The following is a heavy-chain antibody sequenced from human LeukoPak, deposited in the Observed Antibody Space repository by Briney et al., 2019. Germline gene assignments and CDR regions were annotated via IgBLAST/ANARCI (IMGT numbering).Heavy chain of an antibody. Sequence: AASVKVSCKASGYTFTSYDINWVRQATGQGLEWMGWVNPNSGNTGYAQKFQGRVTITRNTSISTAYMELSSLRSEDTAVYYCARGTDSSSSGDYWGQGTLVTVSS. CDR2: VNPNSGNT. J-gene: IGHJ4*02. V-gene: IGHV1-8*03. CDR3: ARGTDSSSSGDY. CDR1: GYTFTSYD. D-gene: IGHD6-6*01.